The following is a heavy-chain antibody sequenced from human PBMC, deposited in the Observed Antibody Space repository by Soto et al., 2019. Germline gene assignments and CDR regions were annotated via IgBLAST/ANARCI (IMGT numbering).Heavy chain of an antibody. Sequence: EVQLVESGGGLVKPGGSLRLSCAASGFTFSNAWMNWVRQAPGKGLEWVGRIKSKTDGGTTDYAAPVNGRFTISRDDSKNTLYLQMNSLKTEDTAVYYCTTWSTVYTRAVGGMDVWGQGTTVTVSS. CDR2: IKSKTDGGTT. D-gene: IGHD2-2*02. J-gene: IGHJ6*02. V-gene: IGHV3-15*07. CDR1: GFTFSNAW. CDR3: TTWSTVYTRAVGGMDV.